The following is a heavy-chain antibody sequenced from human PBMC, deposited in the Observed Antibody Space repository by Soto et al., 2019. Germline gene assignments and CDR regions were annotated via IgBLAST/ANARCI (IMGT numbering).Heavy chain of an antibody. V-gene: IGHV4-31*03. J-gene: IGHJ4*02. D-gene: IGHD2-15*01. CDR1: GDSMNSGGYC. CDR2: ILYGGTT. Sequence: QVQLQESGPGLVKPSQTLSLTCTVSGDSMNSGGYCWSWIRQHPGEGLEWIGYILYGGTTSYNPSLKSRVIISVDTSKNQFSLKLNSVTAADTAVYYCSRGILVWGQGTLITVSS. CDR3: SRGILV.